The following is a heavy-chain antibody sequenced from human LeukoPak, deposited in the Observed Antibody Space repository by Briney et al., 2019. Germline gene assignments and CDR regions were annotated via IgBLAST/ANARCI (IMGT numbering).Heavy chain of an antibody. J-gene: IGHJ5*02. CDR3: ARATDASSGYFWFDP. V-gene: IGHV4-59*01. CDR2: IYYSGST. D-gene: IGHD3-22*01. Sequence: SETLSLTCSVSGGSIRGYYWSWIRQSPGRGLEWIAYIYYSGSTNYSPSLKSRVTISVDTSKNQFSLKLSSVTAADTAMYYCARATDASSGYFWFDPWGQGTLVTVSS. CDR1: GGSIRGYY.